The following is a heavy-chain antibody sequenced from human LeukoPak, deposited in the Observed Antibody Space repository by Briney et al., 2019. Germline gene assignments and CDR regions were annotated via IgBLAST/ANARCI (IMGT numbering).Heavy chain of an antibody. V-gene: IGHV4-59*08. CDR3: ARHTGVAGYYYGMDV. CDR1: GGSISSYY. CDR2: IYYSGST. Sequence: SETLSLTCTVSGGSISSYYWGWIRQPPGKGLEWIGYIYYSGSTNYNPSLKSRVTISVDTSKNQFSLKLSSVTAADTAVYYCARHTGVAGYYYGMDVWGQGTTVTVSS. D-gene: IGHD6-19*01. J-gene: IGHJ6*02.